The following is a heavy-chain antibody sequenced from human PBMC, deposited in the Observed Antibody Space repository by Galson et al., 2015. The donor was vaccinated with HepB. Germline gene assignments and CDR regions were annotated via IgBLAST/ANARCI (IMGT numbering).Heavy chain of an antibody. CDR2: IKQDGSEK. CDR1: GFSFSSYW. CDR3: ARVPYSSTSPRFDP. V-gene: IGHV3-7*03. D-gene: IGHD2-2*01. J-gene: IGHJ5*02. Sequence: SLRLSCAGSGFSFSSYWMSWVRQASEKGLEWVANIKQDGSEKYCVDSVKGRFTISRDNARNSVYLQMSSLRAEDTAIYYCARVPYSSTSPRFDPWGQGTLVTVSS.